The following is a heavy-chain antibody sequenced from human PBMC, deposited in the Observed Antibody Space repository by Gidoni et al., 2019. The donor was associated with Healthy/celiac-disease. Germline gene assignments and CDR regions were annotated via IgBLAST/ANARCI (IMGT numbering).Heavy chain of an antibody. J-gene: IGHJ6*02. D-gene: IGHD2-2*02. V-gene: IGHV1-46*01. Sequence: QVQLVQSGAEVKKPGASVKVSCKASGYTFTSYYIPWVRQAPGQGLEWMGIINPSGGSTSYAQKFQGRVTMTRDTSTSTVYMELSSLRSEDTAVYYCARDKSRSRYCSSTSCYKPYYYYGMDVWGQGTTVTVSS. CDR1: GYTFTSYY. CDR2: INPSGGST. CDR3: ARDKSRSRYCSSTSCYKPYYYYGMDV.